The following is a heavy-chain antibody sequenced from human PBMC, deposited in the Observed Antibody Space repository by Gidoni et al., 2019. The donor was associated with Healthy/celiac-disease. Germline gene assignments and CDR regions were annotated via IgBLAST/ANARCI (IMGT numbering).Heavy chain of an antibody. CDR1: GSSISSGYY. J-gene: IGHJ4*02. V-gene: IGHV4-38-2*01. CDR2: IYHSGST. CDR3: ARAQVVVGIDY. Sequence: QVQLQESGPGLVKPSETLSLTCAVSGSSISSGYYWGWIRQPPGKGLEWIGSIYHSGSTYYNPSLKSRVTISVDTSKNQFSLKLSSVTAADTAVYYCARAQVVVGIDYWGQGTLVTVSS. D-gene: IGHD2-2*01.